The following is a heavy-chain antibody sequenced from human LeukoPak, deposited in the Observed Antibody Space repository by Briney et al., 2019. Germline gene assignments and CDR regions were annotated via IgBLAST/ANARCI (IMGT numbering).Heavy chain of an antibody. CDR2: ISSSSSTI. D-gene: IGHD6-19*01. Sequence: GGSLRLSCAASGFTFSSYSMNWVRQAPGKGLEWVSYISSSSSTIYYADSVKGRFTISRDNAKNSLYLQMNSLRAEDTAVYYCASQLIAVAGTVYYYYYMDVWGKGTTVTVSS. CDR1: GFTFSSYS. CDR3: ASQLIAVAGTVYYYYYMDV. V-gene: IGHV3-48*01. J-gene: IGHJ6*03.